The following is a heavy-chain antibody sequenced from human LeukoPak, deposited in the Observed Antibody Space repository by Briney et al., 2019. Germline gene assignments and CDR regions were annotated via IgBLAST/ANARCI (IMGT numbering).Heavy chain of an antibody. CDR2: IYDSGST. CDR1: GGSISSYC. J-gene: IGHJ4*02. V-gene: IGHV4-59*01. D-gene: IGHD3-16*01. CDR3: ARGGWGPLDY. Sequence: SETLSLTCTVSGGSISSYCWSWIRQPPGKGLEWIGYIYDSGSTNYNPSLKSRVTISVDTSKNQFSLKLSSVTAADTAVYYCARGGWGPLDYWGQGTLVTVSS.